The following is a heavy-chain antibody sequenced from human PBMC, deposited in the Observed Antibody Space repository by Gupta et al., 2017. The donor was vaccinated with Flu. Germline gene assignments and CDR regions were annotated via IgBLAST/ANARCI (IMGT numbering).Heavy chain of an antibody. CDR1: YW. CDR2: INSDGRST. Sequence: YWMHWVRQAPGKGLVWVSRINSDGRSTSYADSVKGRFTISRDNAKNTLYLQMNSLRAEDTAVYYGASGGFEVFGVVSTKDYWGQGTLVTVSA. J-gene: IGHJ4*02. D-gene: IGHD3-3*01. CDR3: ASGGFEVFGVVSTKDY. V-gene: IGHV3-74*01.